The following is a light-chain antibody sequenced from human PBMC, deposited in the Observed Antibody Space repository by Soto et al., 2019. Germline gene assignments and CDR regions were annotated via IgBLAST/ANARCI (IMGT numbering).Light chain of an antibody. CDR2: GAS. CDR1: QSVSSSY. J-gene: IGKJ2*01. Sequence: EIVLTQSPGTLSLSPGERATLSCRASQSVSSSYLAWYQQKPRQAPRLLIYGASSRATGIPDRFSGSGSGTDFTLTISRLEPADFAVYYCQHYGSSQYTFGQGTKLEIK. V-gene: IGKV3-20*01. CDR3: QHYGSSQYT.